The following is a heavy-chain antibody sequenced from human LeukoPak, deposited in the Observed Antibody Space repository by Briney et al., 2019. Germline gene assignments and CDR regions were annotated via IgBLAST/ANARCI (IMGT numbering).Heavy chain of an antibody. CDR3: AKDRVRGVIQGYFDY. CDR1: GFTFSSYG. V-gene: IGHV3-23*01. J-gene: IGHJ4*02. CDR2: ISGSGGST. D-gene: IGHD3-10*01. Sequence: GGSLRLSCAASGFTFSSYGMSWVRQAPGKGLEWVSAISGSGGSTYYADSVKGRFTISRDNSKNTLYLQMNSLRAEDTAVYYCAKDRVRGVIQGYFDYWGQGTLVTASS.